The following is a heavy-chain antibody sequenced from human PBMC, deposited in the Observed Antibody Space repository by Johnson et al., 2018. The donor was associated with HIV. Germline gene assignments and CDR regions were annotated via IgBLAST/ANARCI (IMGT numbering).Heavy chain of an antibody. CDR3: AKGGIATRFFDI. D-gene: IGHD6-6*01. V-gene: IGHV3-30*18. J-gene: IGHJ3*02. CDR2: ISYDGNNK. Sequence: QVQLVESGGGVVQPGRSLRLSCAASGFTFSSYGMLWVHQAPGKGLEWVAVISYDGNNKYYADSVKGRFTISRDNSKNTLYLQMNSLRAEDTALYYCAKGGIATRFFDIWGQGTVVTVSS. CDR1: GFTFSSYG.